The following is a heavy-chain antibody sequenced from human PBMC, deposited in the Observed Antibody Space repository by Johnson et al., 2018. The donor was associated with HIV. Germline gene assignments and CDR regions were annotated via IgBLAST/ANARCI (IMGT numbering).Heavy chain of an antibody. CDR1: GFTFDDYA. V-gene: IGHV3-9*01. J-gene: IGHJ3*02. CDR2: ISWNSGSI. Sequence: VQLVESGGGLVQPGSSLRLSCAASGFTFDDYAMHWVRPAPGKGLEWVSGISWNSGSIGYADSVTGRFTISRDNSKNTLYLQMNSLRAEDTALYYCAKGGIATRFFDIWGQGTMVTVSS. CDR3: AKGGIATRFFDI. D-gene: IGHD6-6*01.